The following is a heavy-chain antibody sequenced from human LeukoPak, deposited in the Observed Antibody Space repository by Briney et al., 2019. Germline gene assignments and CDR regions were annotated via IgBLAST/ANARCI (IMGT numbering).Heavy chain of an antibody. J-gene: IGHJ4*02. CDR1: GYTFTSYY. CDR3: AREGIIKTFDY. V-gene: IGHV1-2*02. D-gene: IGHD2/OR15-2a*01. CDR2: INPKSGDT. Sequence: ASVKVSCKASGYTFTSYYMHWVRQAPGQGLEWMGWINPKSGDTNYAQKFQGRVTMTSDTSISTAYMEVSRLRSDDTAVYYCAREGIIKTFDYWGQGTLVTVSS.